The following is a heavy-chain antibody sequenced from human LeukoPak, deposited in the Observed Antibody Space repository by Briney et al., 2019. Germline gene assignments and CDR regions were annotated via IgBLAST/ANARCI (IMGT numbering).Heavy chain of an antibody. Sequence: ASVKVSCKASGYTFTSYGISWVRQAPGQGLEWMGWISAYNGNTNYAQKLQGIVTMTTDTSTSTAYMELRSLRSDDTAVYYCARIIAAAGLDAFDIWGQGTMVTVSS. CDR2: ISAYNGNT. CDR3: ARIIAAAGLDAFDI. CDR1: GYTFTSYG. V-gene: IGHV1-18*01. J-gene: IGHJ3*02. D-gene: IGHD6-13*01.